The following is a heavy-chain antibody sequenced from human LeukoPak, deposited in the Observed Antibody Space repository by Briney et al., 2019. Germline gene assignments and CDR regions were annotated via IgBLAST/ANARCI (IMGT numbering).Heavy chain of an antibody. Sequence: GRSLRLSCAASGFTFSSYGMHWVRQAPGKGLEWVAVISYDGSNKYYADSVKGRFTISRDNSKNTLYLQMNSLRAEDTAVYYCAKDRSYDSSGYSIDYWGQGTLVTVSS. CDR3: AKDRSYDSSGYSIDY. CDR2: ISYDGSNK. J-gene: IGHJ4*02. V-gene: IGHV3-30*18. CDR1: GFTFSSYG. D-gene: IGHD3-22*01.